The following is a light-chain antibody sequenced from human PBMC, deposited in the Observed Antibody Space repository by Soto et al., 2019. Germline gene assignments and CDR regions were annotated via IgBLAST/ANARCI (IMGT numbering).Light chain of an antibody. CDR3: QQYGSLSWT. CDR2: DAS. Sequence: EIVLTQSPATLSLSPGERATLSFRASQSVSSYLAWYQQKPGQAPRLLIYDASNRATGNPDRFSGSGSGTDFTLTISRLEPEDFAVYYCQQYGSLSWTFGQGTKVDIK. V-gene: IGKV3-20*01. J-gene: IGKJ1*01. CDR1: QSVSSY.